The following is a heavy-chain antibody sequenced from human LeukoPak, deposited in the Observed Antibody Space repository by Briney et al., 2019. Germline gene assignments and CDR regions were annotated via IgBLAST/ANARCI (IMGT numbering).Heavy chain of an antibody. CDR2: INGDGYSI. D-gene: IGHD6-19*01. CDR1: GFAFSGYW. V-gene: IGHV3-74*01. CDR3: ARGEAVAGNDH. Sequence: GRSLRLSCAASGFAFSGYWMHWVRQAPGKGLVWLSRINGDGYSISYADSVKGRFTISRDNAKKTLYLQMNSLRAEDTAMYYCARGEAVAGNDHWGQGALVTVSS. J-gene: IGHJ4*02.